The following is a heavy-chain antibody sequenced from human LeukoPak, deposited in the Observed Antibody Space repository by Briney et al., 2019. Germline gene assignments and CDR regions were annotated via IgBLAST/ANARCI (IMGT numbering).Heavy chain of an antibody. CDR1: GYIFTSYY. Sequence: ASVKVSCKASGYIFTSYYMYWVRQAPGQGLEWIGIISPSGSSTTYAQKFQGRVTMTRDMSMSTVYMELSSLRSEDTAVYFCARGGSRSPRDAFDIWGQGTMVTVSS. CDR3: ARGGSRSPRDAFDI. CDR2: ISPSGSST. J-gene: IGHJ3*02. D-gene: IGHD3-16*01. V-gene: IGHV1-46*01.